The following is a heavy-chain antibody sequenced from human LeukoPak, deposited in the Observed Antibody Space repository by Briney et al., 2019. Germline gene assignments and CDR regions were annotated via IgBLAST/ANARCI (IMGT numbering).Heavy chain of an antibody. CDR1: GFTFSSYG. J-gene: IGHJ4*02. D-gene: IGHD5-18*01. Sequence: GGSLRLSCAASGFTFSSYGMHWVRQAPGKGLEWVAVIWYDGSNKYYADSMKGRFTISRDNSKNTLYLQMNSLRAEDTAVYYCAKEGGYSYGYPRGYFDYWGRGTLVTVSS. CDR3: AKEGGYSYGYPRGYFDY. V-gene: IGHV3-33*06. CDR2: IWYDGSNK.